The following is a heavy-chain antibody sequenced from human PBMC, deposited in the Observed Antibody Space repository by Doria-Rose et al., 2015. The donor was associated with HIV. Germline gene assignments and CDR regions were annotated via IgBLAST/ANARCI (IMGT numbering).Heavy chain of an antibody. CDR1: SISSSSYY. Sequence: SISSSSYYWGWIRQPPGKGLEWIGSIYYSGSTYYNPSLKSRVTISVDTSKNQFSLKLSSVTAADTAVYYCARVSVDIVATIGDWGQGTLVTVSS. CDR2: IYYSGST. CDR3: ARVSVDIVATIGD. J-gene: IGHJ4*02. V-gene: IGHV4-39*07. D-gene: IGHD5-12*01.